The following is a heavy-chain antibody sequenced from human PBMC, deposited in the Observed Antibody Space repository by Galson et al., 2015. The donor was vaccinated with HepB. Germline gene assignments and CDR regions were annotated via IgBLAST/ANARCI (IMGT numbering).Heavy chain of an antibody. CDR2: IIPILGIA. D-gene: IGHD3-10*01. CDR3: ARNGGMVRGVWKFDP. V-gene: IGHV1-69*02. CDR1: GGTFSSYT. J-gene: IGHJ5*02. Sequence: SVKVSCKASGGTFSSYTISWVRQAPGQGLEWMGRIIPILGIANYAQKFQGRVTITADKSTSTAYMELSSLRSEDTAVYYCARNGGMVRGVWKFDPWGQGTLVTVSS.